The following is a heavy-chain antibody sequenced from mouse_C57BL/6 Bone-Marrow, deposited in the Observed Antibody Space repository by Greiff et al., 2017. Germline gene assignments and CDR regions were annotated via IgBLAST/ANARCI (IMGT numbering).Heavy chain of an antibody. CDR1: GYTFTSYW. V-gene: IGHV1-55*01. CDR2: IYPGSGST. J-gene: IGHJ3*01. Sequence: QVQLQQPGAELVKPGASVKMSCKASGYTFTSYWITWVKPRPGPGLEWIGDIYPGSGSTNYNEKFKSKATLTVDTSSSTAYMQLSSLTSEDSAVYYCARSGDYDWFAYWGQGTLVTVSA. CDR3: ARSGDYDWFAY. D-gene: IGHD2-4*01.